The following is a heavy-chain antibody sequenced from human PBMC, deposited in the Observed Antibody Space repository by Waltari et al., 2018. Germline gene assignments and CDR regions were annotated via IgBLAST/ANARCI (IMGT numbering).Heavy chain of an antibody. V-gene: IGHV4-59*01. J-gene: IGHJ2*01. CDR3: ARLEENWDTAMVTQDWYFDL. CDR2: IYYSGST. Sequence: QVQLQESGPGLVKPSETLSLTCTVSGGSISSYYWSWIRQPPGKGLEWIGYIYYSGSTNDNPSLKSRVTISVDTSKNQFSLKLSSVTAADTAVYYCARLEENWDTAMVTQDWYFDLWGRGTLVTVSS. D-gene: IGHD5-18*01. CDR1: GGSISSYY.